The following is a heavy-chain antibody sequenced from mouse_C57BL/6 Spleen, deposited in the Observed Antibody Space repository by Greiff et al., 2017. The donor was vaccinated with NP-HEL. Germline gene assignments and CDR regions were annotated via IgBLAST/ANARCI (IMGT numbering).Heavy chain of an antibody. J-gene: IGHJ2*01. CDR3: ARLITTVGGYFDY. V-gene: IGHV5-4*03. CDR2: ISDGGSYT. Sequence: DVKLQESGGGLVKPGGSLKLSCAASGFTFSSYAMSWVRQTPEKRLEWVATISDGGSYTYYPDNVKGRFTISRDNAKNNLYLQMSHLKSEDTAMYYCARLITTVGGYFDYWGQGTTLTVSS. D-gene: IGHD1-1*01. CDR1: GFTFSSYA.